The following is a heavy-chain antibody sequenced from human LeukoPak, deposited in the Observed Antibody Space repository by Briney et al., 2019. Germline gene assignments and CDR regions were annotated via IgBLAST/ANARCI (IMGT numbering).Heavy chain of an antibody. Sequence: GGSLRLSCAASGFTFSSYGMHWVRQAPGKGLEWVAFIRYDGSNKYYADSVKGRFTISRDNSKNTLYLQMNSLRAEDTAVYYCARDSAEIRFFSYWGQGTLVTVSS. CDR3: ARDSAEIRFFSY. CDR1: GFTFSSYG. CDR2: IRYDGSNK. V-gene: IGHV3-30*02. J-gene: IGHJ4*02. D-gene: IGHD3-3*01.